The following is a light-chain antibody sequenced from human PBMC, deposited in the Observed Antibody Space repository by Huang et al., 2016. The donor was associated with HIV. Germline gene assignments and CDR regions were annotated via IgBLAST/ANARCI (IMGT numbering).Light chain of an antibody. CDR1: QSLLNSNGYKD. V-gene: IGKV2-28*01. CDR2: LGS. J-gene: IGKJ2*01. CDR3: MQSLEAPYT. Sequence: DIVMTQSPLSLPVTPGEPASIYCKSSQSLLNSNGYKDLDWYLQKPGQSPQLLIYLGSDRASGVPDRFSGSGSGTDFTLKISRVEAEDVGVYYCMQSLEAPYTFGQGTKLEIK.